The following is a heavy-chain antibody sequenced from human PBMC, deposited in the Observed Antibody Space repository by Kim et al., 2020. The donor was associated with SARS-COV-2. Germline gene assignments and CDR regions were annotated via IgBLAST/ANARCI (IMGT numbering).Heavy chain of an antibody. J-gene: IGHJ4*02. CDR3: ARTGGVTTLFDY. V-gene: IGHV4-39*01. D-gene: IGHD4-4*01. Sequence: YYNPSLKSRVTISVDTSKNQFSRKLSSVTAADTAVYYCARTGGVTTLFDYWGQGTLVTVSS.